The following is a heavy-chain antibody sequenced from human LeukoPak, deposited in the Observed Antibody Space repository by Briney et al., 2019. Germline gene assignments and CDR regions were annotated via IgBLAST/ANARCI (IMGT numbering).Heavy chain of an antibody. J-gene: IGHJ3*02. Sequence: ASVKVSRKASGYTFTSYAMHWVRQAPGQRLEWMGWINAGNGNTEYSQKFQGKVTITRDTSASTAYMELSSLKDTAVYYCARVTMVRGVIRAFDIWGQGTMVTVSS. CDR2: INAGNGNT. CDR3: ARVTMVRGVIRAFDI. D-gene: IGHD3-10*01. CDR1: GYTFTSYA. V-gene: IGHV1-3*01.